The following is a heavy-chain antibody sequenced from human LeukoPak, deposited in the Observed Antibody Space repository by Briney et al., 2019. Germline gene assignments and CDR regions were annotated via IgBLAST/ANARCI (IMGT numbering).Heavy chain of an antibody. Sequence: SETLSLTCAVYGGSFSGYYWNWIRQPPGKGLEWIGEINHSGSTNYNPSLKSRVIISQDTSKNEFSLKLTSVTAADAAIYYCARLAARRGYYYSGMDVWGQGTTVTVSS. CDR3: ARLAARRGYYYSGMDV. CDR2: INHSGST. CDR1: GGSFSGYY. V-gene: IGHV4-34*01. D-gene: IGHD3-10*01. J-gene: IGHJ6*02.